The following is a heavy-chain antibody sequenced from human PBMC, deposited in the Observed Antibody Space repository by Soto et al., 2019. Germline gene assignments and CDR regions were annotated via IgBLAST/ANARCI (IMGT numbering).Heavy chain of an antibody. CDR3: ARVGLLESSSNWFDP. J-gene: IGHJ5*02. D-gene: IGHD2-21*01. V-gene: IGHV1-69*01. Sequence: QVQLVQSGAEVKKPWSSVKVSCKASGVTFSSYAISWVRQAPGQGLAWMGGIIPIVGTANYAQKLKGRVTITAYEATSTAYKELSSLRSEDTAVCYWARVGLLESSSNWFDPWGQGTLVTVSS. CDR2: IIPIVGTA. CDR1: GVTFSSYA.